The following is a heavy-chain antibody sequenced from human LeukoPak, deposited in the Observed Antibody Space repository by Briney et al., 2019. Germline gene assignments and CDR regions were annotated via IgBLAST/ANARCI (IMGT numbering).Heavy chain of an antibody. J-gene: IGHJ4*01. V-gene: IGHV3-21*01. CDR2: ISPSGSYI. Sequence: GGSLRLSCAASGFIFNKYTMNWVRQAPGKGLEWVSSISPSGSYIYYADSVKGRFTISRDSAKNSLYLQMNSLRAEDTAVFYCARLAIWNLGAGGFDYWGQGTLVTVSS. CDR3: ARLAIWNLGAGGFDY. D-gene: IGHD1-1*01. CDR1: GFIFNKYT.